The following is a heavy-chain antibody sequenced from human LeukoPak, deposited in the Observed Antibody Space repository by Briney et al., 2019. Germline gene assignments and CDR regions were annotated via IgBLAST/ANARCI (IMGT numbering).Heavy chain of an antibody. V-gene: IGHV3-23*01. Sequence: GGSLRLSCALSGFSFSDYAMSWVRHAPGKGQEWVIAIGGTGIIRGTGSNTYYADSVKGRFTISRDNSKNTLYLQMTSLRAEDTAIYSCARVSYYDILSPSYYFDFWGQGTLVTVSS. D-gene: IGHD3-9*01. CDR2: IGGTGIIRGTGSNT. J-gene: IGHJ4*02. CDR1: GFSFSDYA. CDR3: ARVSYYDILSPSYYFDF.